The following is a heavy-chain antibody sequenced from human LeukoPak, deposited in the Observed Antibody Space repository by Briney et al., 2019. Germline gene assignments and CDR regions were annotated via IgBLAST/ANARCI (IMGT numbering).Heavy chain of an antibody. V-gene: IGHV3-48*04. CDR2: IDTSGSPI. Sequence: GGSLRLSCAASGFTFSSYSMNWVRQAPGKGLEWVSYIDTSGSPIYYADSVKGRFTISRDNAKNSLYLQMNSLRAEDTALYYCAKSPRAVAGPFDYWGQGTLVTVSS. CDR3: AKSPRAVAGPFDY. CDR1: GFTFSSYS. D-gene: IGHD6-19*01. J-gene: IGHJ4*02.